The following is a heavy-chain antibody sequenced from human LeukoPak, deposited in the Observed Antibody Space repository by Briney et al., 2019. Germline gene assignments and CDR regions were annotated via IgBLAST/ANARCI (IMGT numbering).Heavy chain of an antibody. Sequence: KPSETLSLTCAVYGGSFSGYYWSWIRQPPGKGLEWIGEINHSGSTNYNPSLKSRVTISVDTSKNQFSLKLSSVTAADTAVYYCARGPPVYCSAGSCSYEGILDYWGQGTLVTVSS. J-gene: IGHJ4*02. D-gene: IGHD2-15*01. V-gene: IGHV4-34*01. CDR2: INHSGST. CDR3: ARGPPVYCSAGSCSYEGILDY. CDR1: GGSFSGYY.